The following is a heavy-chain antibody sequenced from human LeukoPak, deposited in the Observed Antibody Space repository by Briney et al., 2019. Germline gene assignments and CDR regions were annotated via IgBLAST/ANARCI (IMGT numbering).Heavy chain of an antibody. CDR2: IYPGDSHT. J-gene: IGHJ4*02. CDR3: ARSGGTFFDY. V-gene: IGHV5-51*01. CDR1: GYDFAGYW. D-gene: IGHD4-23*01. Sequence: GESLKISCQVSGYDFAGYWIAWVRRMPGKGLEWMGIIYPGDSHTTYSPSLQGRVTISADKSLATAFLQWSSLKASDTGIYYCARSGGTFFDYWGQGTLVTVSS.